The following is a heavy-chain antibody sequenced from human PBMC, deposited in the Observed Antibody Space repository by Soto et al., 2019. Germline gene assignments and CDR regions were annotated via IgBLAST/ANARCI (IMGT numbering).Heavy chain of an antibody. J-gene: IGHJ4*02. CDR2: ISYDGSNK. D-gene: IGHD2-15*01. CDR3: ARYCSGGSCYSGLDY. V-gene: IGHV3-30-3*01. Sequence: GGSLRLSCAASGFTFSSYAMHWVRQAPGKGLEWVAVISYDGSNKYYADSVKGRFTISRDNSKNTLHLQMNSLRAEDTAVYYCARYCSGGSCYSGLDYWGQGTLVTVSS. CDR1: GFTFSSYA.